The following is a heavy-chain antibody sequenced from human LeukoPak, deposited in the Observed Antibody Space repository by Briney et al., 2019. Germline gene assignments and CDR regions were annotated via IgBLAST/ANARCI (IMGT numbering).Heavy chain of an antibody. CDR2: ISGSGENT. Sequence: PGGALTLSCAASGFTFSSYAMSWVLQAPGKGLEWVSAISGSGENTNYADSVKGRFTMSRDNSRNMLYLQMNSLRDEDTAKYYCAKTVSGSYSYQGGDYWGQGTLVTVSS. D-gene: IGHD3-16*02. CDR1: GFTFSSYA. J-gene: IGHJ4*02. V-gene: IGHV3-23*01. CDR3: AKTVSGSYSYQGGDY.